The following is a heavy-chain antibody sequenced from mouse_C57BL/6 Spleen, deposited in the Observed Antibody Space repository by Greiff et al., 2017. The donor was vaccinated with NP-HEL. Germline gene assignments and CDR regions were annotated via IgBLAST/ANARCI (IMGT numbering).Heavy chain of an antibody. J-gene: IGHJ3*01. CDR2: IRSKSNNYAT. V-gene: IGHV10-1*01. D-gene: IGHD1-1*01. CDR1: GFSFNTYA. CDR3: VAWGTTVV. Sequence: EVKVVESGGGLVQPKGSLKLSCAASGFSFNTYAMNWVRQAPGKGLEWVARIRSKSNNYATYYADSVKDRFTISRDDSESMLYLQMNNLKTEDTAMYYCVAWGTTVVWGQGTLVTVSA.